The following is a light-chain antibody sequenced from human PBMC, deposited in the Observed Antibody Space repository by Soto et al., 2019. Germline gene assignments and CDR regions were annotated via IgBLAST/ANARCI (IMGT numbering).Light chain of an antibody. J-gene: IGKJ5*01. V-gene: IGKV3D-20*02. Sequence: EIILTQSPDTLSLSPVEIATLSCRASQTVSSNYLAWCQQRPGQAPRLLIYGASTRAAGIPARFSGSGSGTDFTLTISYLEPEDFAVYYCQQGGNWPLTCGKGQRREIK. CDR3: QQGGNWPLT. CDR2: GAS. CDR1: QTVSSNY.